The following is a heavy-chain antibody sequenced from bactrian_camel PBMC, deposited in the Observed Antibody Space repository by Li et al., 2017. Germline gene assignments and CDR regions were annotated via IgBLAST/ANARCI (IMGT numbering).Heavy chain of an antibody. CDR1: GYTSSPNC. Sequence: QVQLVESGGNLVQPGGSLRLSCAVSGYTSSPNCVGWLRQAPGQEREVVASIYAYGVGTYYADSVRGRFTISQDDDKNTFYLQMNDLKPEDTAMYYCADADYNAHWRPSCTSEDAYNYWGQGTQVTVS. V-gene: IGHV3S54*01. J-gene: IGHJ4*01. D-gene: IGHD5*01. CDR2: IYAYGVGT. CDR3: ADADYNAHWRPSCTSEDAYNY.